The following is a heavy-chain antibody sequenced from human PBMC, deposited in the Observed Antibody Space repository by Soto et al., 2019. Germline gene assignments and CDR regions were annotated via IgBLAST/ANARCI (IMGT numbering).Heavy chain of an antibody. J-gene: IGHJ4*02. CDR3: TAALDY. D-gene: IGHD5-18*01. CDR2: VSYYGSNK. CDR1: GFILTNYA. Sequence: GSLRLSCAASGFILTNYAMHWVRQAPGKGLELVAVVSYYGSNKYYADSVKGRFTISRDNSKNTLYLQMDSLRDEDTAVYYCTAALDYWGQGTLVTSSS. V-gene: IGHV3-30-3*01.